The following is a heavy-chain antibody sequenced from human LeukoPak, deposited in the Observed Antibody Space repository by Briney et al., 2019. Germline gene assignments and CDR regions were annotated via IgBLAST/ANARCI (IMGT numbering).Heavy chain of an antibody. CDR2: ISAYNGNT. D-gene: IGHD3-3*01. CDR1: GYTFTSYG. V-gene: IGHV1-18*01. J-gene: IGHJ6*02. Sequence: ASVKVSCKASGYTFTSYGISWVRQAPGQGLEWMGWISAYNGNTNYAQKLQGRVTMTTDTSTSTAYMELRSLRSDDTAVYYCARDPAGVVTLYYYYYGMDVWGQGTTVTVSS. CDR3: ARDPAGVVTLYYYYYGMDV.